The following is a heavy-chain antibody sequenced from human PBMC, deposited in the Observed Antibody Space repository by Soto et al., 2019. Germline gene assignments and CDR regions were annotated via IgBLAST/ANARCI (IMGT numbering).Heavy chain of an antibody. CDR2: IDPSDSYT. D-gene: IGHD6-19*01. J-gene: IGHJ6*02. CDR3: GRRRHVYDSSGSNYIHQSYYYGMHL. CDR1: GYSFTSYW. Sequence: GDSLKISCKGSGYSFTSYWISWVRQMPGKGLEWMGRIDPSDSYTNYSPSFQGHVTISADKSISTAYLQWSSLKASDTAMYYCGRRRHVYDSSGSNYIHQSYYYGMHLWGHGTT. V-gene: IGHV5-10-1*01.